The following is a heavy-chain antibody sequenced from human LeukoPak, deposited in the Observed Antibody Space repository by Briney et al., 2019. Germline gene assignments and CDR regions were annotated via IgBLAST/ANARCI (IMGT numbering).Heavy chain of an antibody. V-gene: IGHV4-39*07. CDR3: ARVLGGSSPFDY. CDR1: GGSISSSSYY. D-gene: IGHD1-26*01. CDR2: IYHSGTT. J-gene: IGHJ4*02. Sequence: SETLSLTCTVSGGSISSSSYYWGWIRQPPGKGLEWIGSIYHSGTTHYNPSLKSRVTISVDTSKNQFSLKLSSVTAADTAIYYCARVLGGSSPFDYWGQGTLVTVSS.